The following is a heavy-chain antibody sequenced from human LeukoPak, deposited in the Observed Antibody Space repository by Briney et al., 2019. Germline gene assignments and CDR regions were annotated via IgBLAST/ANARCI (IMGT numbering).Heavy chain of an antibody. V-gene: IGHV3-53*01. CDR2: IYSGGST. Sequence: GGSLRLSCAASGFTVSSNYMSWVRQAPGKGLEWLSVIYSGGSTYFADSVKGRFTISRDNSKNTVYLQMNSLRAEDTAVYYCARVKYSDSSGYYYGAFDIWGQGTMATVSS. CDR3: ARVKYSDSSGYYYGAFDI. D-gene: IGHD3-22*01. CDR1: GFTVSSNY. J-gene: IGHJ3*02.